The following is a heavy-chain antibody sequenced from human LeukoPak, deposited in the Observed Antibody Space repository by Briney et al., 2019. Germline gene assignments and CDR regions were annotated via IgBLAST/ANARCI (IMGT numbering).Heavy chain of an antibody. Sequence: PGGSLRLSCAASGFTFSDYYMSWVRQAPGKGLEWVSYISSSGSKIYYADSVKGRFTISRDNAKNSLYLQMNSLRAEDTAVYYCARDKYPYCSGGSCYGAHYWGQGTLVTVSS. CDR1: GFTFSDYY. J-gene: IGHJ4*02. D-gene: IGHD2-15*01. CDR2: ISSSGSKI. V-gene: IGHV3-11*04. CDR3: ARDKYPYCSGGSCYGAHY.